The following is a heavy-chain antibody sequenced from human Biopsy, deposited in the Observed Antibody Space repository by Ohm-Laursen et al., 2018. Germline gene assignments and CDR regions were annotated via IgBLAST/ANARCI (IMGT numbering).Heavy chain of an antibody. V-gene: IGHV1-69*10. D-gene: IGHD1-26*01. CDR2: IIPIPNVA. CDR1: GDSFTSYA. Sequence: GASVKVSCKASGDSFTSYAIGWVRQAPGQGLEWMGGIIPIPNVATYAQKVQGRITITADESTSTAYMELSSLTSDDPAVYFCARGEGSSWFDPWGHGTLVTVSS. CDR3: ARGEGSSWFDP. J-gene: IGHJ5*02.